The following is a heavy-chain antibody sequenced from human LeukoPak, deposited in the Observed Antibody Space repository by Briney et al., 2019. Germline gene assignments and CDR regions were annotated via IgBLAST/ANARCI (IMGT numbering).Heavy chain of an antibody. J-gene: IGHJ4*02. Sequence: SETLSLTCTVFGDSLNSGSYYWSWIRQHSERGLEWIGYISYRGTTFYNPSLKSRVSISGDKSKTQFSLNINSVTAADTAVYYCARMPRGVAVVTPYYFDSWGQGTLVTVSS. CDR1: GDSLNSGSYY. V-gene: IGHV4-31*03. CDR2: ISYRGTT. CDR3: ARMPRGVAVVTPYYFDS. D-gene: IGHD2-21*02.